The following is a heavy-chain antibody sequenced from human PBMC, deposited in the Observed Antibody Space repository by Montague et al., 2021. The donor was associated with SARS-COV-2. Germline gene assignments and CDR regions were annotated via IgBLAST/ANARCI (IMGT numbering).Heavy chain of an antibody. J-gene: IGHJ5*01. CDR3: ARAYCGGDCNYLYIWFDS. V-gene: IGHV4-39*01. Sequence: SETLSLTCTVFGDSTSCPNCYWGWIRQAPGKGLDWIGTIYNSGTTYYNPSLKSRLTISIDTSKNQFSLRLSSVTAADTAIYYCARAYCGGDCNYLYIWFDSWGQGALVTVSS. D-gene: IGHD2-21*01. CDR1: GDSTSCPNCY. CDR2: IYNSGTT.